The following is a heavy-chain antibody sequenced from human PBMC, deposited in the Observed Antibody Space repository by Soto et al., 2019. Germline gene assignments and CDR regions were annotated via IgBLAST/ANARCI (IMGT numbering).Heavy chain of an antibody. V-gene: IGHV1-69*18. CDR2: IMPLFGTT. J-gene: IGHJ5*02. Sequence: QVQLVQSGAEVKKPGSSVRVSCKASEDTFTNYAISWVRQAPGQGFEWLGRIMPLFGTTNYAQNFQDRVTLTADGSSSTAFMDLSGLTSEDTAIYYWARDHRRFADLVAVVAGDDHWIDPWGQGTLVIVSS. D-gene: IGHD2-15*01. CDR3: ARDHRRFADLVAVVAGDDHWIDP. CDR1: EDTFTNYA.